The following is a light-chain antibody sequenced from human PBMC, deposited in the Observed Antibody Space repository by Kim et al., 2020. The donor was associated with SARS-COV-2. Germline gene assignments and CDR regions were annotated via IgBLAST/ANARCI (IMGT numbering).Light chain of an antibody. CDR1: QDISNY. Sequence: ASVGDRVTITCRASQDISNYLNWYQHKPGKAPKLLIYDASDLETGVPSRFSGSGSGTDFTFTISSLQPEDIATYYCQHYDNLPRYTFGQGTKLEIK. J-gene: IGKJ2*01. CDR3: QHYDNLPRYT. CDR2: DAS. V-gene: IGKV1-33*01.